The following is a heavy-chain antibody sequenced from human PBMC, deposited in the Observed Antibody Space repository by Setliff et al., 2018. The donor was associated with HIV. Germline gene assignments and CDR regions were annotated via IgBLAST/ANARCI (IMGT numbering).Heavy chain of an antibody. Sequence: KPSETLSLTCAVSGYSISSGYYWGWIRQPPGKGLEWIGSISHSGSTYYNPSLKSRVTISVDTSKNQFSLKLRSVTAADTAVYYCARSRGPWDSSHEPGSSWFDYWGQGTLVTVSS. CDR2: ISHSGST. CDR1: GYSISSGYY. V-gene: IGHV4-38-2*01. J-gene: IGHJ4*02. CDR3: ARSRGPWDSSHEPGSSWFDY. D-gene: IGHD6-13*01.